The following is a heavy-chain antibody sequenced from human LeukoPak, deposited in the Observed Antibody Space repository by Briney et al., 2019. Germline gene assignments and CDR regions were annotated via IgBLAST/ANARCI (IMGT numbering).Heavy chain of an antibody. CDR2: IYPGDSET. CDR3: ARHPWGIKVADY. J-gene: IGHJ4*02. V-gene: IGHV5-51*01. D-gene: IGHD3-16*01. CDR1: GYSFTSNW. Sequence: GESLNISGKCSGYSFTSNWLGSVRQMPGKGLEWKGIIYPGDSETTYSPSFQGQVTISADKSITTAYLQWDSLKASDTAMYYCARHPWGIKVADYWGQGTLVTVSS.